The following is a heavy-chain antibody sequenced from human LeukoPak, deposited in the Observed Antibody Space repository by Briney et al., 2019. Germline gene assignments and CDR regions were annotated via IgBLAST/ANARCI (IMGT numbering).Heavy chain of an antibody. CDR1: GYSFTSYW. V-gene: IGHV5-51*01. Sequence: PGESLKISCKGSGYSFTSYWIGWVRQMPGKGLEWMGIIYPGDSDTRYSPSFQGQVTISADKSISTAYLQWSSLKASDTAMYYCARLRRRDGYNYPWFDPWGQGTLVTVSS. CDR2: IYPGDSDT. J-gene: IGHJ5*02. D-gene: IGHD5-24*01. CDR3: ARLRRRDGYNYPWFDP.